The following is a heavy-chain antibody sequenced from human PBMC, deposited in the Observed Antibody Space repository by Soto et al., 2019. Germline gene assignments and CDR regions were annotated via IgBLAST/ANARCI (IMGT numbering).Heavy chain of an antibody. Sequence: QVQLQQWGAGLLKPSETLSLTCAVFGGSVNSGNYYWSWIRQPPGKGLEWIGEMSHSGGTHFNPSPKSRVTIAVDTSKNHFSLKMSSVTAADTALYYCARVERGTATTVVDAFDIWGPGTMVTVSS. D-gene: IGHD1-1*01. J-gene: IGHJ3*02. CDR3: ARVERGTATTVVDAFDI. CDR2: MSHSGGT. CDR1: GGSVNSGNYY. V-gene: IGHV4-34*01.